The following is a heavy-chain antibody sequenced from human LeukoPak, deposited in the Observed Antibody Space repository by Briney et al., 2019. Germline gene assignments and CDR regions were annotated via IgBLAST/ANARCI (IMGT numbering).Heavy chain of an antibody. D-gene: IGHD1-14*01. CDR2: IKQDGSEK. CDR3: ARDGEPFDY. J-gene: IGHJ4*02. V-gene: IGHV3-7*04. Sequence: PGGSLRLSCAASGXTFSSYWMSWVRQAPGKGLEWVANIKQDGSEKYYVDSVEGRFTISRDNAKKSLYLQMNSLRDEDTAVYYCARDGEPFDYWGQGTLVTVSS. CDR1: GXTFSSYW.